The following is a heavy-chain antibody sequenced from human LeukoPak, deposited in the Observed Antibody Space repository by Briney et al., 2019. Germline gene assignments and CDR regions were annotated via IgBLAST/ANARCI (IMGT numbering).Heavy chain of an antibody. J-gene: IGHJ4*02. CDR2: ISYDGSNK. CDR1: GFTFSSYA. CDR3: ARGTRLTIVVVPAETSGLNY. V-gene: IGHV3-30-3*01. Sequence: PGRSLRLSCAASGFTFSSYAMHWVRQAPGKGLEWVAVISYDGSNKYYADSVKGRFTISRDNSKNTLYLQMNSLRAEDTAVYYCARGTRLTIVVVPAETSGLNYWGQGTLVTVSS. D-gene: IGHD2-2*01.